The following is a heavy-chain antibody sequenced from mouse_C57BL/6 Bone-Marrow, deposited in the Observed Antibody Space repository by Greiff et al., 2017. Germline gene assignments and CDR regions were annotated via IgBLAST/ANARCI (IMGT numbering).Heavy chain of an antibody. D-gene: IGHD1-1*01. CDR3: AREHLYDGRSYDKAY. Sequence: EVQRVESGAELVKPGASVKLSCTASGFNIKDYYMHWVQQRTDQGLEWIGRIDPEDGETKYAPKFQGKATITADTSSNTAYVQLSSLTYEDTTVYYCAREHLYDGRSYDKAYWGQGPLVTVTA. CDR1: GFNIKDYY. J-gene: IGHJ3*01. V-gene: IGHV14-2*01. CDR2: IDPEDGET.